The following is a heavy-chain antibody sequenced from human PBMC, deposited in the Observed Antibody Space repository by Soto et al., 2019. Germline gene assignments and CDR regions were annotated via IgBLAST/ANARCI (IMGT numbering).Heavy chain of an antibody. J-gene: IGHJ5*01. CDR2: TYYRSKWYN. CDR3: ARLIGNSWLDS. D-gene: IGHD2-8*01. V-gene: IGHV6-1*01. CDR1: VDSVSTNSAT. Sequence: PSQSLSLTCAISVDSVSTNSATWDCIIQSPSRGLEWLGRTYYRSKWYNDYAVSVKGRITINPDTSNNQLSLQLNSVTPDDTAVYYCARLIGNSWLDSWGQGTLVTVSS.